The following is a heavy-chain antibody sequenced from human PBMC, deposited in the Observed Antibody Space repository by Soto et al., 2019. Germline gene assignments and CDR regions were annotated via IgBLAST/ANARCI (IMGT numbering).Heavy chain of an antibody. CDR1: GYTFTSYG. J-gene: IGHJ3*02. D-gene: IGHD1-26*01. V-gene: IGHV1-18*01. Sequence: ASVKVSCTASGYTFTSYGISWVRQAPGQGLEWMGWISAYNGNTNYAQKLQGRVTMTTDTSTSTAYMELRSLRSDDTAVYYCATGSIVGATDDAFDIWGQGTTVTVSS. CDR3: ATGSIVGATDDAFDI. CDR2: ISAYNGNT.